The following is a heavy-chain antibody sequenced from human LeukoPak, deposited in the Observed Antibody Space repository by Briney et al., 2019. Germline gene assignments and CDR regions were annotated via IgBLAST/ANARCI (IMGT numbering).Heavy chain of an antibody. CDR1: GFTFSSYT. J-gene: IGHJ4*02. D-gene: IGHD3-10*01. CDR2: ISSSSSYI. Sequence: GGSLRLSCAASGFTFSSYTMNWVRQAPGKGLEWVSSISSSSSYIYYADSVKGRFSISRGTSKNTLYLQMNSLRVEDTAVYYCATRRFGELTYWGQGTLVTVSS. CDR3: ATRRFGELTY. V-gene: IGHV3-21*01.